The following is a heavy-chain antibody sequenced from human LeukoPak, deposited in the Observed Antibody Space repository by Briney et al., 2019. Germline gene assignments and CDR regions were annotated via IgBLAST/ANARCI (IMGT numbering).Heavy chain of an antibody. J-gene: IGHJ4*02. D-gene: IGHD3-10*01. CDR3: ARLPHGSGSYYCDY. V-gene: IGHV1-18*01. CDR2: ISAYNGNT. CDR1: GYTFTSYG. Sequence: ASVKVSCKASGYTFTSYGISWVRQAPGQGLEWMGWISAYNGNTNYAQKLQGRVTMTTDTSTSTAYMELRSLRSDDTAVYYCARLPHGSGSYYCDYWGQGTLVTVSS.